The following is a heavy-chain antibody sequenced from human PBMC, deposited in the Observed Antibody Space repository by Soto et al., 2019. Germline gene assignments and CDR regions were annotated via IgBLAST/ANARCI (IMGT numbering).Heavy chain of an antibody. J-gene: IGHJ4*02. CDR1: NGSISSGDYH. D-gene: IGHD4-17*01. CDR2: IFYSGRT. CDR3: ARDNYGDYDYYFDY. V-gene: IGHV4-30-4*01. Sequence: PSETLSLTCTVSNGSISSGDYHWSWIRQPPGKGLEWIGYIFYSGRTYYNPSLRSRVTVSVDKSKNQFFLRLSSVTVADTAVYYCARDNYGDYDYYFDYWGQGTLVTVSS.